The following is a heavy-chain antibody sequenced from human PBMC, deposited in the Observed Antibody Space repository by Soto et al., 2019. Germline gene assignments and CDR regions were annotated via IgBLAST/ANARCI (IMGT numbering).Heavy chain of an antibody. Sequence: QVQLVESGGGVGQPGRSLRLSCAASGFTFTNYAMHWVRQAPGKGLEWVAVISNDGNTRYYAESVKGRFSISRDNLNNTRYRQVNTLKNEDTAVYYCAASRTSASGSPIAYWGQGTLVTVSS. D-gene: IGHD5-12*01. CDR3: AASRTSASGSPIAY. CDR2: ISNDGNTR. CDR1: GFTFTNYA. V-gene: IGHV3-30*04. J-gene: IGHJ4*02.